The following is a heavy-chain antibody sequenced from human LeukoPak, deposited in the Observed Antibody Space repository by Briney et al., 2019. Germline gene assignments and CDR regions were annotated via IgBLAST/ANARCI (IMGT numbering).Heavy chain of an antibody. CDR1: GFVFSGSA. Sequence: GGSLRLSCAASGFVFSGSAMNWVRQAPGKGLEWVGRIRSKTDNYATEYAASLKGRFTISRDDSKNTAYLQMNSLKSEDTAVYYCAKLERRMSANFDYWGQGTLVTVSS. CDR2: IRSKTDNYAT. D-gene: IGHD1-1*01. V-gene: IGHV3-73*01. CDR3: AKLERRMSANFDY. J-gene: IGHJ4*02.